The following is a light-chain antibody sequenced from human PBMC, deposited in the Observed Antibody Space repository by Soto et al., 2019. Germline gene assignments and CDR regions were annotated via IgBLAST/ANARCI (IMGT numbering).Light chain of an antibody. V-gene: IGKV3-20*01. Sequence: EIVLTQSPGTLSLSPGERATLSCRASQSVSSTYIAWYQQKPGQAPRLLIYGGSSRATGIPDRFSGSGSGTDFTLTISRLEPEDFAVYYCQQYGSSPTFGPGTRLEIQ. CDR1: QSVSSTY. J-gene: IGKJ5*01. CDR3: QQYGSSPT. CDR2: GGS.